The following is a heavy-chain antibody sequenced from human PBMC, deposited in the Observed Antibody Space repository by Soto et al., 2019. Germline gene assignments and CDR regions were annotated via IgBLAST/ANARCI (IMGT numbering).Heavy chain of an antibody. Sequence: QVQLQQWGAGLLKPSETLSLTCAVYGGSFSGYYWSWIRQPPGKGLEWIGEINHSGSTNYNPSLKSRVTISVDTSKNQFSLKLSSVTAADTAVYYCARGREPHYYYYGMDVWVQGTTVTVSS. D-gene: IGHD1-26*01. CDR2: INHSGST. V-gene: IGHV4-34*01. J-gene: IGHJ6*02. CDR3: ARGREPHYYYYGMDV. CDR1: GGSFSGYY.